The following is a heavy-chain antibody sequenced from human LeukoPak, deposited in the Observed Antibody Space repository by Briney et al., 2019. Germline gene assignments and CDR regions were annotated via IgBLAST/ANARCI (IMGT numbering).Heavy chain of an antibody. D-gene: IGHD6-13*01. CDR2: IYSGGST. CDR3: ARDQYGLAAAGEIYFQH. Sequence: GGSLRLSCAASGFTVSSNYMSWVRQAPGKGLEWVSVIYSGGSTYYADSVKGRFTISRDNSKNTLYLQMNSLRAEDTAVYYCARDQYGLAAAGEIYFQHWGQGTLVTVSS. V-gene: IGHV3-66*01. J-gene: IGHJ1*01. CDR1: GFTVSSNY.